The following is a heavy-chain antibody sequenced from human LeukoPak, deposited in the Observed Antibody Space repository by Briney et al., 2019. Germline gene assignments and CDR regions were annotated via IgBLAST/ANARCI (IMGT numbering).Heavy chain of an antibody. CDR1: GGSISSGGYS. CDR3: ARVPAANLDFDY. J-gene: IGHJ4*02. V-gene: IGHV4-30-2*01. D-gene: IGHD2-2*01. Sequence: SETLSLTCAVSGGSISSGGYSWSWIRQPPGKGLEWIGYIYHSGSTYYNPSLKSRVTISVDTSKNQFSLKLSSVTAADTAVYYCARVPAANLDFDYWGQGTLVTVSS. CDR2: IYHSGST.